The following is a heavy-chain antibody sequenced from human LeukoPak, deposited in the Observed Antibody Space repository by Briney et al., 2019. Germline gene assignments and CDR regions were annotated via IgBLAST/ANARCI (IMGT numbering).Heavy chain of an antibody. CDR1: GYSISRGYY. D-gene: IGHD2-15*01. J-gene: IGHJ4*02. CDR3: TRETIRFCSDTDCLQGEF. CDR2: IHHSGRT. Sequence: PSETPSLTCDVSGYSISRGYYWGWVRQSPGKGLEWIANIHHSGRTYYNPSLKSRVTISVDMSKNQISLKLTSVTAADTAVYHCTRETIRFCSDTDCLQGEFWGQGALVTVSS. V-gene: IGHV4-38-2*02.